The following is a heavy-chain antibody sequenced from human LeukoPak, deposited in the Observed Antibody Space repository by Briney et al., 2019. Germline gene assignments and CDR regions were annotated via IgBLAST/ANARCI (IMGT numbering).Heavy chain of an antibody. CDR1: TYTLTELS. CDR2: FDPEHGET. V-gene: IGHV1-24*01. D-gene: IGHD3-22*01. CDR3: ATGRLYYDRRGYYENDAFDL. Sequence: ASVKVSCKVSTYTLTELSIHWVRQAPGKGLEWMGGFDPEHGETIYAQKFQGRVIMTEDTSTDTAYKELSGLKSEDTAVYYCATGRLYYDRRGYYENDAFDLWGHGTRVTVTS. J-gene: IGHJ3*01.